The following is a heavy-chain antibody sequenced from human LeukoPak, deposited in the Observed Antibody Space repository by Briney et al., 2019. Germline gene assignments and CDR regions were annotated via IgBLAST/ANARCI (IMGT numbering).Heavy chain of an antibody. J-gene: IGHJ2*01. Sequence: SETLSLTCTVSGGSISSSGYYWNWIRQHPGKGLEWIGYIYYSGSTCYNPSLNSRVTISVDTSKNQFSLKLSSVTAADTAVDFCARDPFYGEYAWYFGLWGRGTLVTVSS. D-gene: IGHD4-17*01. V-gene: IGHV4-31*03. CDR2: IYYSGST. CDR3: ARDPFYGEYAWYFGL. CDR1: GGSISSSGYY.